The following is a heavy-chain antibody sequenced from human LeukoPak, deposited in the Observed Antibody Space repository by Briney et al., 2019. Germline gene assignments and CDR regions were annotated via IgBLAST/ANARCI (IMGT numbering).Heavy chain of an antibody. CDR1: GGSFSGYY. D-gene: IGHD6-19*01. V-gene: IGHV4-34*01. Sequence: SETLSLTCAVYGGSFSGYYWSWIRQPPGKGLEWIGEINHSGSTNYNPSLKSRVTISVDTSKNQFSLKLSSVTAADTAVYYCARAKSSGWTFDYWGQGTLVTVSS. CDR3: ARAKSSGWTFDY. J-gene: IGHJ4*02. CDR2: INHSGST.